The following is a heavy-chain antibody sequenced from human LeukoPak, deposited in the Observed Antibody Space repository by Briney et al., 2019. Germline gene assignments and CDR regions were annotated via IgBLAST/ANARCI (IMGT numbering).Heavy chain of an antibody. D-gene: IGHD1-1*01. CDR3: AREIQLDLAFDP. Sequence: SQTLSLTCAISGDSVSSNSVAWNWIRQSPSRGLEWLGRTYYRSKWYSDYAVSVKRRITINPDTSKNQFSLQLNSVTPEDTAVYYCAREIQLDLAFDPWGQGTLVTVSS. J-gene: IGHJ5*02. CDR1: GDSVSSNSVA. CDR2: TYYRSKWYS. V-gene: IGHV6-1*01.